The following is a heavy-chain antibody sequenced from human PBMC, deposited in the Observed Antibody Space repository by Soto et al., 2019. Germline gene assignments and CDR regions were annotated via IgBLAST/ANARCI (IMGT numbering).Heavy chain of an antibody. CDR2: IKHDGSEK. Sequence: QLVESGGGLVQPGGSLRLSCAASGFTFSSSWMTWGRQAPGKGLEWVANIKHDGSEKYYLDSVKGRFTISRDNAKDSLYLQMNSLRVEDTAVYYCARGGWDYSDSGGYLWFDYWGQGTLVTVSS. CDR3: ARGGWDYSDSGGYLWFDY. J-gene: IGHJ4*02. D-gene: IGHD3-22*01. V-gene: IGHV3-7*03. CDR1: GFTFSSSW.